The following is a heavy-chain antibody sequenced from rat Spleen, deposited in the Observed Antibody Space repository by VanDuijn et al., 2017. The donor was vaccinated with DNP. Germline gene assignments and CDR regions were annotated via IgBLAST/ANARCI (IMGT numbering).Heavy chain of an antibody. CDR2: ISTNGGGT. V-gene: IGHV5-46*01. CDR1: GFTFSSFP. J-gene: IGHJ2*01. Sequence: EVQLVESGGGLVQPGRSMKLSCAASGFTFSSFPMAWVRQTPTKGLEWFATISTNGGGTYYRDSVKGRFTISRDTAKSTLYLQMNSLRSEDTATYYCARRRYGYGLFDYWGQGVMVTVSS. CDR3: ARRRYGYGLFDY. D-gene: IGHD1-7*01.